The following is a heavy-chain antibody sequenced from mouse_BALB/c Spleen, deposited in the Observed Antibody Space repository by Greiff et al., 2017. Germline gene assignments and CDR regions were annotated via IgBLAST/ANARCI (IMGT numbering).Heavy chain of an antibody. CDR3: ARYGSYAMDY. V-gene: IGHV5-9-4*01. Sequence: EVQRVESGGGLVKPGGSLKLSCAASGFTFSSYAMSWVRQSPEKRLEWVAEISSGGSYTYYPDTVTGRFTISRDNAKNTLYLEMSSLRSEDTAMYYCARYGSYAMDYWGQGTSVTVSS. D-gene: IGHD1-1*02. CDR1: GFTFSSYA. J-gene: IGHJ4*01. CDR2: ISSGGSYT.